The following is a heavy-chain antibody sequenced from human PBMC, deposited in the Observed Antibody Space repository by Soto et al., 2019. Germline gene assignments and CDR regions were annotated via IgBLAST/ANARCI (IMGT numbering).Heavy chain of an antibody. J-gene: IGHJ4*02. V-gene: IGHV3-30*02. CDR2: VWLDGSNK. CDR3: APQAFDY. CDR1: GFTFSNYG. Sequence: GSLRLSCAASGFTFSNYGMHWVRQAPGKGLEWVAFVWLDGSNKYYADSVRDRFTISRVNSKNTLYLQVNSLRAEDTAVYHCAPQAFDYWGQGTLVTVSS.